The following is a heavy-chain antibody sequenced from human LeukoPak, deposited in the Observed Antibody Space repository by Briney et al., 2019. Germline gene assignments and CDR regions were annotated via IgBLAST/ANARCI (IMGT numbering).Heavy chain of an antibody. V-gene: IGHV4-38-2*01. J-gene: IGHJ4*02. CDR2: IYHTGTI. CDR3: ATGRYSGSVDY. Sequence: ETPSLTCAVSGYSLGSGFYCGWVRQPPGKGLEWIGNIYHTGTIYYNPPLRSRLTISEDTPKSHFSLTVDSVTAADTAVYYCATGRYSGSVDYWGQGILVTVSS. D-gene: IGHD1-26*01. CDR1: GYSLGSGFY.